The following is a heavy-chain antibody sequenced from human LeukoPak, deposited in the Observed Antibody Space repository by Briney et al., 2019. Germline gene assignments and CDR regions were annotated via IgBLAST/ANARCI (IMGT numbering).Heavy chain of an antibody. CDR2: ISGSGGST. V-gene: IGHV3-23*01. CDR1: GFTFSSYA. CDR3: AKDRGSITMVRGGPRFDY. J-gene: IGHJ4*02. D-gene: IGHD3-10*01. Sequence: GGSLRLSCAASGFTFSSYAMSWVRQAPGKGLEWVSAISGSGGSTYYADSVKGRFTISRDNSKNTLYLQMNSLRAEDTAVYYCAKDRGSITMVRGGPRFDYWGQGTLVTVSS.